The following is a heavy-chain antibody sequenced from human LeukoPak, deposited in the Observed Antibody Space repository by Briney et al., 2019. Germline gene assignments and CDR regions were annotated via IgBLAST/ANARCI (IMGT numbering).Heavy chain of an antibody. Sequence: SQTLSVTCDISGDSVYSNNGAWNWIRQSPSRGLEWLGRIYYRSRWYNDYAASVEGRLTINPDTSKNQFSLQLKSVTPEDTAVYYGARDEGNTGWYTFDYWGQGTLVSVSS. CDR1: GDSVYSNNGA. CDR2: IYYRSRWYN. D-gene: IGHD6-19*01. CDR3: ARDEGNTGWYTFDY. V-gene: IGHV6-1*01. J-gene: IGHJ4*02.